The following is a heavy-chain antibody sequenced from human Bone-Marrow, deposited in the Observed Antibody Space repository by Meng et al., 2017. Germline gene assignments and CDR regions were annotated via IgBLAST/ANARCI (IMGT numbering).Heavy chain of an antibody. Sequence: QVQLQPLGAGLFEPSETLSLTCAVYGGSCSCYYWSWIRQPPGKGLEWIGEINHSGSTNYNPSLKSRVTISVDTSKNQFSLKLSSVTAADTAVYYCARDNTMIGSFDYWGQGTLVTVSS. D-gene: IGHD3-22*01. V-gene: IGHV4-34*01. CDR3: ARDNTMIGSFDY. J-gene: IGHJ4*02. CDR1: GGSCSCYY. CDR2: INHSGST.